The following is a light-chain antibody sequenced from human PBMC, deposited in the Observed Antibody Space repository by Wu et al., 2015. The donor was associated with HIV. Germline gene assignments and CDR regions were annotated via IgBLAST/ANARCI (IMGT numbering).Light chain of an antibody. J-gene: IGKJ5*01. V-gene: IGKV3-20*01. Sequence: DIVLTQSPGTLSLSPGERATLSCRASQSVSNRYFAWYQQKPGHSPRLLIYGASSRATGIPARFSGSGSGTDFTLTISRLEPEDFALYYCQQYGRSPITFGQGTRLEIK. CDR3: QQYGRSPIT. CDR2: GAS. CDR1: QSVSNRY.